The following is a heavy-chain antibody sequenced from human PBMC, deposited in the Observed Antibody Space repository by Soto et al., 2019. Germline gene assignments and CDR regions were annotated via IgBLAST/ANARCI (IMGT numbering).Heavy chain of an antibody. CDR2: ISGSGSVT. Sequence: GGSLRLSCGASGFIFRNHGLSWVRQAPGKGLEWVSDISGSGSVTNYADSVKGRFTISRDNSNNTLSLQMDSLRAEDTAVYYCAKGGVAAARGYFDHWGQGTRVTVSS. CDR1: GFIFRNHG. CDR3: AKGGVAAARGYFDH. J-gene: IGHJ4*02. D-gene: IGHD6-13*01. V-gene: IGHV3-23*01.